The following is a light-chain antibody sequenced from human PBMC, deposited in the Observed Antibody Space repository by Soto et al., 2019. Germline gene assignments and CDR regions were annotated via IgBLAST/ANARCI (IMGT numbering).Light chain of an antibody. CDR3: QQYGSPVYL. J-gene: IGKJ2*01. Sequence: EIVLTQSPGTLSLSPGERATLSCRASQSVSSSYLAWYQQKPGQAPRLLIFGAPSRATGIPDRFSGSGSGTDFTLTITRLEPEDFAVYYCQQYGSPVYLFGQGTNLAIK. CDR2: GAP. CDR1: QSVSSSY. V-gene: IGKV3-20*01.